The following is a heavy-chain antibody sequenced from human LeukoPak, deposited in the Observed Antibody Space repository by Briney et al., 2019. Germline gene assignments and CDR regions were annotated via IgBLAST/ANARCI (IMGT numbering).Heavy chain of an antibody. CDR1: GFTFSDYY. D-gene: IGHD3-3*01. CDR3: ARAQVPDTYYDFWSGYYADY. CDR2: INSSGSTI. J-gene: IGHJ4*02. V-gene: IGHV3-11*04. Sequence: GGALRLSCAASGFTFSDYYMSWIRQAPGKGLEWVSYINSSGSTIYYADSVKGRFTISRDNAKNSLYLQMNSLRAEDTAVYYCARAQVPDTYYDFWSGYYADYWGQGTLVTVSS.